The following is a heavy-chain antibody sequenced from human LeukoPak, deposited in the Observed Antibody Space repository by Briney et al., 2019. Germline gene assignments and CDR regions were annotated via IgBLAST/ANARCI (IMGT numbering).Heavy chain of an antibody. J-gene: IGHJ4*02. V-gene: IGHV3-30*02. D-gene: IGHD3-16*01. CDR3: AKGLRGWGSYDY. Sequence: GGSLRLSCAASGFTFSSYGMHWVRQAPGKGLEWVAFIRYDGSNKYYADSVKGRFTISRDNSKNTLYPQMNTLRAEDTALYYCAKGLRGWGSYDYWGQGTLVTVSS. CDR1: GFTFSSYG. CDR2: IRYDGSNK.